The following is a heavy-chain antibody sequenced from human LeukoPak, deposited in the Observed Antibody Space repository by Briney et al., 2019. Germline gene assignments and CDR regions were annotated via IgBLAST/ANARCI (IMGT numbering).Heavy chain of an antibody. CDR1: GGSISSYY. V-gene: IGHV4-59*01. Sequence: PSETLSLTCTVSGGSISSYYWSWIRQPPGKGLEWIGYIYYSGNTNYNPSLKSRVTISVDTSKNQFSLKLSSVTAADTAVYYCARVVPQASNYWYFDLWGRGTLVTVSS. J-gene: IGHJ2*01. D-gene: IGHD4/OR15-4a*01. CDR2: IYYSGNT. CDR3: ARVVPQASNYWYFDL.